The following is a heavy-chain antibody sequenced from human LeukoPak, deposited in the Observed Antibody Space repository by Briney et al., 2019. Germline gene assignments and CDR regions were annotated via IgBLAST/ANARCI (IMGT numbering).Heavy chain of an antibody. V-gene: IGHV1-18*01. CDR3: ARDFCSSTSCYTLAPLYYYYGMDV. J-gene: IGHJ6*02. CDR2: ISAYNGNT. CDR1: GYTFTIYG. Sequence: ASVTVSFTASGYTFTIYGISWVRQAPGQGREWRGWISAYNGNTNYAQKLQGRVTMTTDTSTSTAYMELRSLRSDDTAVYYCARDFCSSTSCYTLAPLYYYYGMDVWGQGTTVTVSS. D-gene: IGHD2-2*02.